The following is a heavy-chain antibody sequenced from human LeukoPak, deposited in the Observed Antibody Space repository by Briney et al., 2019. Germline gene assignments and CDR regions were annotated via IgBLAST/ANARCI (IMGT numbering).Heavy chain of an antibody. J-gene: IGHJ6*02. CDR1: ESTFSKFW. V-gene: IGHV3-74*03. CDR3: ARGNYYGMDV. Sequence: GGSLRLSCAASESTFSKFWMHWVRQAPGKGLVWVSGINRDGSTTTYADSVKGRFTVSRDNAKNTLYLQMNSLRAEDTAVYYRARGNYYGMDVWGQGTTVTVSS. CDR2: INRDGSTT. D-gene: IGHD2/OR15-2a*01.